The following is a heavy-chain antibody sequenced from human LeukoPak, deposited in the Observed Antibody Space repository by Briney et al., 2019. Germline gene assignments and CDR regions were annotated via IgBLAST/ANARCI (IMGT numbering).Heavy chain of an antibody. V-gene: IGHV4-34*01. D-gene: IGHD3-16*02. Sequence: KPSETLSLTCAVYGGSFSGYYWSWIRQPPGKGLEWIGEINHSGSTNYNPSLKSRVTISVDTSKNQFSLKLSSVTAADTAVYYCARRLSGYTFDYWGQGTLVTVSS. CDR1: GGSFSGYY. J-gene: IGHJ4*02. CDR3: ARRLSGYTFDY. CDR2: INHSGST.